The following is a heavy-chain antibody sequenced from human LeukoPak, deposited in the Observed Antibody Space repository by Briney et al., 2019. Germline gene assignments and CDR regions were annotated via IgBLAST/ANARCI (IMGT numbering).Heavy chain of an antibody. CDR2: IYYSGST. D-gene: IGHD6-13*01. Sequence: SETLSLTCAVYGGSFSSYYWSWIRQPPGKGLEWIGYIYYSGSTNYNPSLKSRVTISVDTSKNQFSLKLSSVTAADTAVYYCARGGVAAAGRPFDYWGQGTLVTVSS. CDR3: ARGGVAAAGRPFDY. V-gene: IGHV4-59*01. CDR1: GGSFSSYY. J-gene: IGHJ4*02.